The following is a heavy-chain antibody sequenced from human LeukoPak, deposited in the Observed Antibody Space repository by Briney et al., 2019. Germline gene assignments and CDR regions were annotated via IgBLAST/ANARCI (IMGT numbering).Heavy chain of an antibody. CDR3: AREYDYLDY. J-gene: IGHJ4*02. V-gene: IGHV3-30*01. Sequence: PGGSLRLSCAASGFTFSSYAMHWVRQAPGKGLEWVAVISYDGSNKYYADSVKGRFTISRGNSKNRLYLQMNSLRAEDTAVYYCAREYDYLDYWGQGTLVTVSS. CDR2: ISYDGSNK. CDR1: GFTFSSYA.